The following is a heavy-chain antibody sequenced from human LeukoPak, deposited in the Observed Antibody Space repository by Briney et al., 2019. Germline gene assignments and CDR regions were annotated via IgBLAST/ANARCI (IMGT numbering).Heavy chain of an antibody. CDR2: INDRGIAT. CDR1: GFTFSNYA. CDR3: AKGAYSSSWYRNWFDP. J-gene: IGHJ5*02. Sequence: GGSLRLSCAASGFTFSNYAMSWVRQAPGKGLERVSTINDRGIATYYADSVKGRFTISRDNSKNTLYLQMNSLRAEDTAVYYCAKGAYSSSWYRNWFDPWGQGTLVTVSS. D-gene: IGHD6-13*01. V-gene: IGHV3-23*01.